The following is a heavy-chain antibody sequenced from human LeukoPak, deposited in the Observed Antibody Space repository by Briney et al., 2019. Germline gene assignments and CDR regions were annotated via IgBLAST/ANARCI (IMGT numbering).Heavy chain of an antibody. CDR2: ISGSGDAT. Sequence: GGSLRLSCVASGFTFTSYGMSWVRQAPGKRLEWVSGISGSGDATHYADSVKGRFTISGDNSKNTLYLQMNSLRAEETAVYYCAKLRGLSSSSENNWFDPWGQGTLVTVSS. V-gene: IGHV3-23*01. J-gene: IGHJ5*02. CDR1: GFTFTSYG. D-gene: IGHD6-6*01. CDR3: AKLRGLSSSSENNWFDP.